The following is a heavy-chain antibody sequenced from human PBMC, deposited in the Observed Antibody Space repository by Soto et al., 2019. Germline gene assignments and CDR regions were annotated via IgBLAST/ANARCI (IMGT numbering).Heavy chain of an antibody. CDR1: GAALSSGGYF. CDR3: TREQSDDNYFDP. Sequence: SETLSLTCTVSGAALSSGGYFCTWVRQPPGKGLEWLGYIYYSGGTNYNPSLKSRVTISLDKSKSQFSLRPISVTAADTAVYYCTREQSDDNYFDPWGQGTLVTVSS. D-gene: IGHD6-19*01. CDR2: IYYSGGT. J-gene: IGHJ5*02. V-gene: IGHV4-61*08.